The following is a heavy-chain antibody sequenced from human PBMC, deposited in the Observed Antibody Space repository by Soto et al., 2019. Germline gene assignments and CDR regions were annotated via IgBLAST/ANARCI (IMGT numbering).Heavy chain of an antibody. CDR2: IKEDGSEK. Sequence: EVQLVESGGGLVQPGGSLRLSCAASGFTFSRYWMSWVRQAPGKGLEWVANIKEDGSEKLYVDSVKGRFTISRDNAKNSPYLQVNRLRAEDTAVYYFARVGYSGYGYHDAFDIWGQGTMVTVSS. J-gene: IGHJ3*02. V-gene: IGHV3-7*01. D-gene: IGHD5-12*01. CDR1: GFTFSRYW. CDR3: ARVGYSGYGYHDAFDI.